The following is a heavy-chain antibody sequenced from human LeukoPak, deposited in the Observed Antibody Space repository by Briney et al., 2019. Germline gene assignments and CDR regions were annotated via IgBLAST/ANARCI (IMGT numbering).Heavy chain of an antibody. J-gene: IGHJ6*03. D-gene: IGHD1-26*01. CDR1: GFTFSSYA. CDR3: ARGVGYYYMDV. V-gene: IGHV3-30-3*01. CDR2: ISYDGSNK. Sequence: PGRSLRLSCAASGFTFSSYAMHWVRQAPGKGLEWVAVISYDGSNKYYADSVKGRFTISRDNSKNTLYLQMNSLRAEDTAVYYCARGVGYYYMDVWGKGTTVTVSS.